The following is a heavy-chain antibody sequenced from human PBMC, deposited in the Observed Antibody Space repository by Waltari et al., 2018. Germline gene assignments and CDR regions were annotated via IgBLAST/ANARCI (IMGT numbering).Heavy chain of an antibody. CDR1: GYMFSDYH. Sequence: QVQLVQSGAEVKKPGASVKVSCKASGYMFSDYHIHWVRQAPGQGPEWMGWVFPDTGCTNYAQKFQGRVTMTRDTSITTAYLELSRLRSDDTAIYYCARDFWSAGSRWGQGTLVTVSS. D-gene: IGHD3-3*01. CDR2: VFPDTGCT. CDR3: ARDFWSAGSR. V-gene: IGHV1-2*02. J-gene: IGHJ4*02.